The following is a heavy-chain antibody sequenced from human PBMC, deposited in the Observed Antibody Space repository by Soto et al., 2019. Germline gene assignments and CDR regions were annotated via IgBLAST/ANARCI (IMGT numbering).Heavy chain of an antibody. Sequence: QVQAVESGGGVVQPGRSLRLSCAASGFTFSTYGMHWVRQAPGQGLERVGVISYDGSNKYYADSVKGRFTISRDNSKTTLYRQMNILIAEDTGVYYFVKDAYGSGGNYDFYYWGQGTLVTVSS. CDR3: VKDAYGSGGNYDFYY. CDR2: ISYDGSNK. V-gene: IGHV3-30*18. J-gene: IGHJ4*02. CDR1: GFTFSTYG. D-gene: IGHD1-7*01.